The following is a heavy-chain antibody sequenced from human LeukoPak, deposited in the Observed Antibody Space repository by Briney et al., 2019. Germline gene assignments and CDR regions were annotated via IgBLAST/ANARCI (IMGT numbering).Heavy chain of an antibody. J-gene: IGHJ6*03. D-gene: IGHD3-10*01. V-gene: IGHV1-18*01. CDR2: ISAYNGNT. CDR1: GYTFTSYG. Sequence: ASVRVSCKASGYTFTSYGISWVRQAPGQGLEWMGWISAYNGNTNYAQKLQGRVTMTTDTSTSTAYMELKSLRSDDTAVYYCARDLHRVVVRGVPHYYYYMDVWGKGTTVTISS. CDR3: ARDLHRVVVRGVPHYYYYMDV.